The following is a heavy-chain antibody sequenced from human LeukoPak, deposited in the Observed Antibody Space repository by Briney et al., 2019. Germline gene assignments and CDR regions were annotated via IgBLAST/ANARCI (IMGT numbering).Heavy chain of an antibody. Sequence: PSETLSLTCTVSGGSISSSGYYWGWIRQPPGKGLEWIASIYYSGSTYYNLSLKSRVTISVDTSKNQLSLKLSSLTAADTAAYYCARHEYSGSYYGLSWFDPWGQGTLVTVSS. J-gene: IGHJ5*02. CDR2: IYYSGST. CDR1: GGSISSSGYY. V-gene: IGHV4-39*01. D-gene: IGHD1-26*01. CDR3: ARHEYSGSYYGLSWFDP.